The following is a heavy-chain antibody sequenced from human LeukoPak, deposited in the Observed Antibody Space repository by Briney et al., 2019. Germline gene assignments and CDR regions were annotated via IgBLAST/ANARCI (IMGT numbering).Heavy chain of an antibody. D-gene: IGHD6-6*01. CDR1: GYTFTSYD. J-gene: IGHJ4*02. V-gene: IGHV1-69*06. Sequence: GASVKVSCKASGYTFTSYDINWVRQAPGQGLEWMGGIIPIFGTANYAQKFQGRVTITADKSTSTAYMELSSLRSEDTAVYYCARTPLNGYSSSPGDDYWGQGTLVTVSS. CDR3: ARTPLNGYSSSPGDDY. CDR2: IIPIFGTA.